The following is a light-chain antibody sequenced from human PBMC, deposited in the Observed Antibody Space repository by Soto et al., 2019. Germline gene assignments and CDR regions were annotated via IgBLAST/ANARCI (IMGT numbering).Light chain of an antibody. J-gene: IGKJ1*01. Sequence: DIQMTQSPSTLSASVGDRVNITCRASQSTSTWLAWYQQRPGKTPKLLISEASKLESGVPSRFSGSGSGTEFTLTISSLQPDDFATYYCQQYSTYPYAFGQGTKVEIK. CDR1: QSTSTW. CDR3: QQYSTYPYA. CDR2: EAS. V-gene: IGKV1-5*03.